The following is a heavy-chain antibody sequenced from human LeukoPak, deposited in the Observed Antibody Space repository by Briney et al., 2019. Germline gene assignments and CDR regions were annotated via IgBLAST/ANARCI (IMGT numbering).Heavy chain of an antibody. CDR3: AAEDCSSTSCYPSEQHY. CDR1: GYTFTSYY. J-gene: IGHJ4*02. CDR2: INPSGGST. D-gene: IGHD2-2*01. Sequence: ASVKVSCKASGYTFTSYYMHWVRQAPGQGLEWMGIINPSGGSTSYAQKFQGRVTMTRDTSTSTVYMELSSLRSEDTAVYYCAAEDCSSTSCYPSEQHYWGQGTLVTVSS. V-gene: IGHV1-46*01.